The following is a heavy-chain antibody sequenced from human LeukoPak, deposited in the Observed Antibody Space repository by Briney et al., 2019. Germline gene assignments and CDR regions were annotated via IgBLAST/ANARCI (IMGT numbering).Heavy chain of an antibody. CDR3: ARDTWVAVAGLFDY. D-gene: IGHD6-19*01. J-gene: IGHJ4*02. CDR1: GFTFSSYS. V-gene: IGHV3-48*01. Sequence: GGSLRLSCEASGFTFSSYSMNWVRQAPGKGLEWVSYISSSSTIYYADSVKGRFTISRDNAKNSLYLQMNSLRAEDTAVYYCARDTWVAVAGLFDYWGQGTLVTVSS. CDR2: ISSSSTI.